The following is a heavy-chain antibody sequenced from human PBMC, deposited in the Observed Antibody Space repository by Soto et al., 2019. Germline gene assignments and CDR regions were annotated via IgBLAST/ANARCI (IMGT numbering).Heavy chain of an antibody. Sequence: GASVKVSCKASGYTSTSYGISWVRQAPGQGIEWMGWISAYNGNTNYAQKLQGRVTMTTDTSTSTAYMELRSLRSDDTAVYYCAREGGGHYGDYYFDYWGQGTLVTVSS. V-gene: IGHV1-18*01. CDR1: GYTSTSYG. J-gene: IGHJ4*02. CDR2: ISAYNGNT. CDR3: AREGGGHYGDYYFDY. D-gene: IGHD4-17*01.